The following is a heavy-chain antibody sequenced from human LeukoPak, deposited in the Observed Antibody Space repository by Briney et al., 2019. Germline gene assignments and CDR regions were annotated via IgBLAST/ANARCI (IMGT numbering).Heavy chain of an antibody. CDR1: GGSISSYY. V-gene: IGHV4-59*01. Sequence: SETLSLTCTVSGGSISSYYWSWIRQPPGKGLEWIGYIYYSGSTNYNPSLKSRVTISVDTSKNQFSLKLSSVTAADTAVYYCARPYSSGRYYFDYWGQGTLVTVSS. J-gene: IGHJ4*02. CDR3: ARPYSSGRYYFDY. CDR2: IYYSGST. D-gene: IGHD6-19*01.